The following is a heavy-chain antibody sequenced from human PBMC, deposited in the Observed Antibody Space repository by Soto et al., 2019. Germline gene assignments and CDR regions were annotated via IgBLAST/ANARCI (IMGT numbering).Heavy chain of an antibody. V-gene: IGHV4-34*01. CDR2: INHSGRT. Sequence: SETLSLTCAVYGGSFSNYYWNWIRQPPGKGLEWIGEINHSGRTNYNPSLKSRLTISVDTSKNQFSLQLTSVTAADTAVYYCARGIVETTKGNFDYWGHGTLVTVSS. J-gene: IGHJ4*01. CDR3: ARGIVETTKGNFDY. CDR1: GGSFSNYY. D-gene: IGHD1-26*01.